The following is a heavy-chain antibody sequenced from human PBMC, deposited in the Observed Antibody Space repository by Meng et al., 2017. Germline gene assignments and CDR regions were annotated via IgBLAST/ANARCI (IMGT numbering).Heavy chain of an antibody. CDR2: INHSGST. Sequence: ESLKISCAVYGGSFSGYYWSWIRQPPGKGLEWSGEINHSGSTNYNPSLKSRVTISVDTSKNQFSLKLSSVTAADTAVYYCASQRGHAFDIWGQGTMVTVSS. J-gene: IGHJ3*02. D-gene: IGHD2-2*01. V-gene: IGHV4-34*01. CDR1: GGSFSGYY. CDR3: ASQRGHAFDI.